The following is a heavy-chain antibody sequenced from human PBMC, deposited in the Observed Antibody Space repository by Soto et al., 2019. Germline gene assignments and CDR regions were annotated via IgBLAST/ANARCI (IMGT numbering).Heavy chain of an antibody. J-gene: IGHJ5*02. D-gene: IGHD5-12*01. V-gene: IGHV4-39*01. Sequence: PSETLSLTCTVSGGSISSSSYYWGWIRQPPGKGLEWIGSIYYSGSTYYNPSLKSRVTISVDTSKNQFSLKLSSVTAADTAVYYCASNRGFGGYDLPTPNWFDPWGQGTLVTVPQ. CDR1: GGSISSSSYY. CDR3: ASNRGFGGYDLPTPNWFDP. CDR2: IYYSGST.